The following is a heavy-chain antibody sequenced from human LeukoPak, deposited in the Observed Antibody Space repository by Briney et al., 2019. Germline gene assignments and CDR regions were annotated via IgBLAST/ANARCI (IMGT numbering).Heavy chain of an antibody. D-gene: IGHD5-18*01. CDR1: GYSFSSYW. CDR2: IYPGDSDT. CDR3: ARDLDTDFDAFDI. Sequence: GESLKISCKGSGYSFSSYWIGWVRQMPGKGLEWMGIIYPGDSDTRYSPSFQGQVTISADKSISTAYLQWSSLKASDTAMYYCARDLDTDFDAFDIWGQGTMVTVSS. V-gene: IGHV5-51*01. J-gene: IGHJ3*02.